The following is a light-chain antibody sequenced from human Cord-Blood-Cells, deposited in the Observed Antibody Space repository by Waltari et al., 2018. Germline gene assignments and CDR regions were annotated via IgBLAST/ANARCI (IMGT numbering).Light chain of an antibody. CDR2: SNN. CDR1: RHTIGRNT. V-gene: IGLV1-44*01. CDR3: AAWDDSLNGLV. Sequence: QSVPTQPASACGTPGQRVTISCSGSRHTIGRNTITSYQHLPGTAPKLLIYSNNQRPSGVPDRFSGSKSGTSASLAISGVQSVDEADYYCAAWDDSLNGLVFGGGTKLTVL. J-gene: IGLJ3*02.